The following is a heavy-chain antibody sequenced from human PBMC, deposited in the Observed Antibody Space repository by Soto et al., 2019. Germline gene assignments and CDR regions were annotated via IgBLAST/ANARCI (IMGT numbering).Heavy chain of an antibody. CDR2: INHSGST. J-gene: IGHJ5*02. V-gene: IGHV4-34*01. CDR3: AIASPYYYGSGSYWSWFDP. D-gene: IGHD3-10*01. CDR1: GGSFSGYY. Sequence: SETLSLTCAVYGGSFSGYYWSWIRQPPGKGLEWIGEINHSGSTNYNPSLKSRVTISVDTSKNQFSLKLSSVTVADTAVYYCAIASPYYYGSGSYWSWFDPWGQGTLVTVSS.